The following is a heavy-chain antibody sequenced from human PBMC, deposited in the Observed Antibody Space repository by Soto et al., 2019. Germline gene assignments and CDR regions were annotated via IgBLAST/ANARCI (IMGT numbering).Heavy chain of an antibody. Sequence: PSETLSLPCTFAGGSISSYYCSWIRQPPGKGLEWIGYIYYSGSTNYNPSLKSRVTISVDTSKNQFSLKLSSVTAADTAVYYCAREGLITGTSYYYYGMDVWGQGTTVTVSS. V-gene: IGHV4-59*01. J-gene: IGHJ6*02. CDR2: IYYSGST. CDR3: AREGLITGTSYYYYGMDV. D-gene: IGHD1-7*01. CDR1: GGSISSYY.